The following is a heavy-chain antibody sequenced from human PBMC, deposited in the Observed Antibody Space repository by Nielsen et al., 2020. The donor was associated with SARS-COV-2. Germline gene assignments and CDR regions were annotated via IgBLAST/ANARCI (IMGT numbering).Heavy chain of an antibody. CDR2: INPNSCGT. Sequence: ASVQVSCKASGYTFTGYYMNWVRQAPGQGLERMGWINPNSCGTNYAQKFQGWVTMTRDTSISTAYTELSRLRSDDTAVYYCATVIGSNVLRYFDWAYWGQGTLVTVSS. D-gene: IGHD3-9*01. V-gene: IGHV1-2*04. CDR1: GYTFTGYY. CDR3: ATVIGSNVLRYFDWAY. J-gene: IGHJ4*02.